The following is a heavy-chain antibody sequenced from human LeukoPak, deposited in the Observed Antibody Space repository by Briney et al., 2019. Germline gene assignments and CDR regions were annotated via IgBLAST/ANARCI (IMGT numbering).Heavy chain of an antibody. Sequence: SETLSLTCTVSGGSITSYYWSWIRQAPGKGLEWIGYIYYSGSTNYSPSLKSRVTISVDTSKNRFSLKLSSVTAADTAVYYCARDSRSYYDSRGYYGTFDYWGQGTLVTVSS. CDR1: GGSITSYY. CDR3: ARDSRSYYDSRGYYGTFDY. J-gene: IGHJ4*02. V-gene: IGHV4-59*01. D-gene: IGHD3-22*01. CDR2: IYYSGST.